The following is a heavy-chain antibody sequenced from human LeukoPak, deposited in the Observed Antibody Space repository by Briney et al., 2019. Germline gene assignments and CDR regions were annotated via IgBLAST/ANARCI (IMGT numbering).Heavy chain of an antibody. CDR1: GFTFSSYA. CDR2: ISYDGSNK. J-gene: IGHJ4*02. D-gene: IGHD3-16*01. CDR3: AREGGVALDY. V-gene: IGHV3-30-3*01. Sequence: GGSLRLSCAASGFTFSSYAMHWVRQAPGKGLEWVAVISYDGSNKYYADSVKGRFTISRDNSKTTLYLQVNSLRAEDTAVYYCAREGGVALDYWGQGTLVTVSS.